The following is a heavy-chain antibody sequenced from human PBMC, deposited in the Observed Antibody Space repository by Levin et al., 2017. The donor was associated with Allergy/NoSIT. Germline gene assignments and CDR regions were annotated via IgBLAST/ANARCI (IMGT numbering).Heavy chain of an antibody. CDR3: ARLYPSTASDY. J-gene: IGHJ4*02. CDR2: IWYDGSNK. V-gene: IGHV3-33*01. D-gene: IGHD5/OR15-5a*01. CDR1: GFTFSSYG. Sequence: GGSLRLSCAASGFTFSSYGMHWVRQAPGKGLEWVAVIWYDGSNKYYADSVKGRFTISRDNSKNTLYLQMNSLRAEDTAVYYCARLYPSTASDYWGQGTLVTVSS.